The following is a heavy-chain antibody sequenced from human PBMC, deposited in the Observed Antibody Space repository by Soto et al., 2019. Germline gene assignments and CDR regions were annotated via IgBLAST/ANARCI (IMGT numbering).Heavy chain of an antibody. CDR2: IYYSGTA. V-gene: IGHV4-30-4*01. CDR1: GGSFSSAEYY. Sequence: PSETLSLTCSVSGGSFSSAEYYWSWIRQPPGKGLEWLGHIYYSGTAYYNPSLKSRLSISVDTSKNQFSLKLTSVTAADTAVYYCARMDIVVMVYALDPWGQGTLVTSPQ. CDR3: ARMDIVVMVYALDP. J-gene: IGHJ5*02. D-gene: IGHD2-8*01.